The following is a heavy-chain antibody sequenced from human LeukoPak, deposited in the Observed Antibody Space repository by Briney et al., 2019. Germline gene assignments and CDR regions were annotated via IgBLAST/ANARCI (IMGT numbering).Heavy chain of an antibody. CDR2: IYYSGST. J-gene: IGHJ4*02. Sequence: SETLSLTCTVSGGSISSSSYYWGWIRQPPGKGLEWIGSIYYSGSTYYNPSLKSRVTISVDTSKNQFSLKLSSVTAADTAVYYCASSYSGYALDYWGQGTLVTVSS. V-gene: IGHV4-39*07. CDR1: GGSISSSSYY. D-gene: IGHD5-12*01. CDR3: ASSYSGYALDY.